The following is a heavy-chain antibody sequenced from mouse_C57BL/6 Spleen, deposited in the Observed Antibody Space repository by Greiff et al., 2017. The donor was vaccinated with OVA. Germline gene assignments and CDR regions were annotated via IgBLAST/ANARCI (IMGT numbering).Heavy chain of an antibody. J-gene: IGHJ2*01. CDR2: ISDGGSYT. Sequence: EVQLVESGGGLVKPGGSLKLSCAASGFTFSSYAMSWVRQTPEKRLEWVATISDGGSYTYYPDNVKGRFTISRDNAKNTLYLQISHLKSEDTAMYYCARGGTWLGSYYFDYWGQGTTLTVSS. CDR1: GFTFSSYA. D-gene: IGHD1-3*01. CDR3: ARGGTWLGSYYFDY. V-gene: IGHV5-4*01.